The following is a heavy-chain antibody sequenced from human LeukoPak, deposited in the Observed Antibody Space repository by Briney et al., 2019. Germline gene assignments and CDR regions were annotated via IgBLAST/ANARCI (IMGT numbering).Heavy chain of an antibody. CDR2: MNPNSGGT. CDR3: ARYDPGGGSCCIYFDY. D-gene: IGHD2-15*01. CDR1: GYTFTSYG. Sequence: GASVKVSCKASGYTFTSYGISWVRQAPGQGLQWMGRMNPNSGGTNYAQKFQGRVTMTRDTSISTAYMELSRLRSDDTAVYYCARYDPGGGSCCIYFDYWGQGTLVTVSS. V-gene: IGHV1-2*06. J-gene: IGHJ4*02.